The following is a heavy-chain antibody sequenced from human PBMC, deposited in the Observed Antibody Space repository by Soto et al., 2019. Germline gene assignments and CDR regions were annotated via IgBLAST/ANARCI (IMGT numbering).Heavy chain of an antibody. CDR3: ARDPSRGNEWARYVDL. CDR1: GGSISSSSYY. J-gene: IGHJ2*01. V-gene: IGHV4-39*02. CDR2: IYYSGST. D-gene: IGHD1-1*01. Sequence: SETLSLTCTVSGGSISSSSYYWGWIRQPPGKGLEWIGSIYYSGSTYYNPSLKSRVTISVDTSKNQFSLKLSSVTAADTAVYYCARDPSRGNEWARYVDLWARGTLVTVS.